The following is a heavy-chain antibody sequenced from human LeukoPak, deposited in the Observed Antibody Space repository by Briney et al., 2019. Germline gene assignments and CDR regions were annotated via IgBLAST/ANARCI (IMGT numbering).Heavy chain of an antibody. Sequence: GASVKVSCKVSGYTLTELSMHWVRQAPGKGLEWMGGFDPEDGETIHAQKFQGRVTMTEDTSTDTAYMELGSLRSEDTAVYYCATTRGLLWFGELDRYYYYGMDVWGQGTTVTVSS. V-gene: IGHV1-24*01. CDR1: GYTLTELS. D-gene: IGHD3-10*01. CDR3: ATTRGLLWFGELDRYYYYGMDV. CDR2: FDPEDGET. J-gene: IGHJ6*02.